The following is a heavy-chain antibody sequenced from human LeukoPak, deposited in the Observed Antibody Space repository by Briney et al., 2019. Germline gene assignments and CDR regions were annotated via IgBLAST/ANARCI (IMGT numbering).Heavy chain of an antibody. J-gene: IGHJ4*02. CDR2: ISGSGGST. D-gene: IGHD3-10*01. CDR1: GFTFSRYA. V-gene: IGHV3-23*01. CDR3: AKHYGSGTYYNFPDS. Sequence: PGGSLRLSCSASGFTFSRYAMSWVRQAPGKGLEWVSAISGSGGSTYYADSVKGRFTISRDNSKDTLYLLMDSLRAEDTAVYYCAKHYGSGTYYNFPDSWGQGTLVTVSP.